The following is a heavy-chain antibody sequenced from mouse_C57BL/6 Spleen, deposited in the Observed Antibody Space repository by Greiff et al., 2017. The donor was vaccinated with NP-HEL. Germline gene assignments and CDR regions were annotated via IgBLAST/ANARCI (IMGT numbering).Heavy chain of an antibody. J-gene: IGHJ2*01. CDR1: GYTFTSYW. Sequence: QVQLQQSGAELVKPGASVKMSCKASGYTFTSYWITWVKQRPGQGLEWIGDIYPGSGSTNYNEKFKSKATLTVDTSSSTAYMQLSSLTSEDSAVYYCARSGAYDGPYYFDYWGQGTTLTVSS. CDR3: ARSGAYDGPYYFDY. CDR2: IYPGSGST. D-gene: IGHD2-3*01. V-gene: IGHV1-55*01.